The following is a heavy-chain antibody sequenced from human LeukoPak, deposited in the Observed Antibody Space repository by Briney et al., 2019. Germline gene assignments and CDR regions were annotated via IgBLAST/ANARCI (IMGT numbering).Heavy chain of an antibody. J-gene: IGHJ4*02. CDR2: ISAYNGNT. CDR3: ARDLAWIAAAGALDY. Sequence: ASVKVSCKASGYTFTSYGISWVRQAPGQGLEWMGWISAYNGNTNYAQKLQGRVTMTTDTSTSTAYMELRSLRSEDTAVYYCARDLAWIAAAGALDYWGQGTLVTVSS. D-gene: IGHD6-13*01. CDR1: GYTFTSYG. V-gene: IGHV1-18*01.